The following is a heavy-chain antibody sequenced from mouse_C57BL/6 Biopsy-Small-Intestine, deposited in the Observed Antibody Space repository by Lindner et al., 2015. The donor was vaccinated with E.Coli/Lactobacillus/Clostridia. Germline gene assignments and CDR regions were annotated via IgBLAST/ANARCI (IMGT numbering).Heavy chain of an antibody. V-gene: IGHV14-3*01. J-gene: IGHJ1*01. Sequence: SVKVSCKASGFMISNFAVQWVRQDRGQRLEWIGWIIVGTGKKKYAQRFQERVTISRDMSTNTVYMELSGLTSEDTATYYCASPVSSTSSYYYLSMDVWGQGTTVTVPS. CDR2: IIVGTGKK. CDR3: ASPVSSTSSYYYLSMDV. D-gene: IGHD2-10*01. CDR1: GFMISNFA.